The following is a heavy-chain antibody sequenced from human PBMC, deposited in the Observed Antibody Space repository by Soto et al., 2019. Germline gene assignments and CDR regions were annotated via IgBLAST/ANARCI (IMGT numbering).Heavy chain of an antibody. CDR1: GFTVSSNY. Sequence: GGSLRLSCAAAGFTVSSNYMSWVRLAPEKGLEWVAVINSVGSTYYADYVKGRFTISRDNFKNTLYLQMNSLRAEDTAVYYCARDNCGGDCYPNFFGMDVRGQRTTVTVSS. J-gene: IGHJ6*02. V-gene: IGHV3-53*01. CDR2: INSVGST. CDR3: ARDNCGGDCYPNFFGMDV. D-gene: IGHD2-21*02.